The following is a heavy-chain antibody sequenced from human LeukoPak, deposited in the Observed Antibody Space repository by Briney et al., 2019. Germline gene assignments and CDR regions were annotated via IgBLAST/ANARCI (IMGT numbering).Heavy chain of an antibody. CDR3: AKDRGMLRIAAAGTLDY. CDR2: IDSTGAYT. Sequence: GGSLRLSCAASGFIFSNYAMSWVRQAPGKGLEWVSAIDSTGAYTWYADSVKGRFTISRDNSKNTLYLQMNSLRAEDTAVYYCAKDRGMLRIAAAGTLDYWGQGTLVTVSS. V-gene: IGHV3-23*01. J-gene: IGHJ4*02. D-gene: IGHD6-13*01. CDR1: GFIFSNYA.